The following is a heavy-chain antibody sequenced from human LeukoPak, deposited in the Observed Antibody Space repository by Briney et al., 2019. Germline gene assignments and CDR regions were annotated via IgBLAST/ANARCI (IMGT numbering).Heavy chain of an antibody. D-gene: IGHD1-26*01. CDR1: GGPISSYY. Sequence: PSETLSLTCTVSGGPISSYYWSWIRQPPGKGLEWIGYIYYSGSTNYNPSLKSRVTISVDTSKNQFSLKLSSVTAADTAVYYCARHSYHFDYWGQGTLVTVSS. CDR3: ARHSYHFDY. CDR2: IYYSGST. J-gene: IGHJ4*02. V-gene: IGHV4-59*08.